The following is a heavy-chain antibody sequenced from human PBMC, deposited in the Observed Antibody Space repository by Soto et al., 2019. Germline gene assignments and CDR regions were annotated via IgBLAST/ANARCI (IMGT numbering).Heavy chain of an antibody. J-gene: IGHJ4*02. CDR3: ARRPHLESHFDY. CDR2: VNAASGNT. CDR1: GFSLNTYV. V-gene: IGHV1-3*01. Sequence: QVHLVQSGAEARKPGASVNVSCMASGFSLNTYVVHWVRQAPGQGLEWMGWVNAASGNTQTSQKFQGRLTLTSDTSENPAYMELSSLRTEDTAVYFCARRPHLESHFDYWGQGTLVAVSS.